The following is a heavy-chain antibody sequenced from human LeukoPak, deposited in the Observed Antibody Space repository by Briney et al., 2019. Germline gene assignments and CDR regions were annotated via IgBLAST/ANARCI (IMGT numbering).Heavy chain of an antibody. J-gene: IGHJ4*02. Sequence: GGSLRLSCAASGFTFSSHAMSWVRQAPGKGLEWVSAISGSGGSTYYADSVKGRFTISRDKSKNTLYLQMNSLRAEDTAVYYCAKAHSGSFYSGIHWGQGTLVTVSS. D-gene: IGHD1-26*01. CDR1: GFTFSSHA. CDR3: AKAHSGSFYSGIH. V-gene: IGHV3-23*01. CDR2: ISGSGGST.